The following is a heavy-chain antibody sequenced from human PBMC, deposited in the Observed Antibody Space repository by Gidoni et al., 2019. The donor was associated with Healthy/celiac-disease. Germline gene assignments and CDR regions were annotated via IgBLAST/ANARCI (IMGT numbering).Heavy chain of an antibody. CDR2: IDWDDDK. V-gene: IGHV2-70*01. J-gene: IGHJ5*02. CDR1: GFSLSTSGMC. CDR3: ARTPYYYGSGSYYNERWFDP. D-gene: IGHD3-10*01. Sequence: QVTLRESGPALVKPTQTLTLPCTFSGFSLSTSGMCVSWIRQPPGKALEWLALIDWDDDKYYSTSLKTRLTISKDTSKNQVVLTMTNMDPVDTATYYCARTPYYYGSGSYYNERWFDPWGQGTLVTVSS.